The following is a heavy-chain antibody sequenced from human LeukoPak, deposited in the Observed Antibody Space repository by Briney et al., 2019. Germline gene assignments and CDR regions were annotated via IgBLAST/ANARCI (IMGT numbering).Heavy chain of an antibody. J-gene: IGHJ4*02. CDR1: GFIVSSKY. V-gene: IGHV3-66*02. D-gene: IGHD3-9*01. CDR3: ARGRSNGAVLRYFDWPTDFDY. CDR2: IYGDYST. Sequence: GGSLRLSCAASGFIVSSKYMNWVRQAPGKGLEWVSIIYGDYSTYYADSVKGRFTISRDNSKNTLYLQMNSLRAEDTAVYYCARGRSNGAVLRYFDWPTDFDYWGQGTLVTVSS.